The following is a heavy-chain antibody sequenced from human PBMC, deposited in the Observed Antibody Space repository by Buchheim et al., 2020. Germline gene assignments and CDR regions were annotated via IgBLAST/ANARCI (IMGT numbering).Heavy chain of an antibody. D-gene: IGHD3-22*01. Sequence: EVQLVESGGGSVQPGGSLRLSCAVSGFTVSSKYMSWVRQAPGKGLEWVSAISGSGGSTYYADSVKGRFTISRDNSKNTLYLQMNSLRAEDTAVYYCAKDPLTMIVVAEPGIDYWGQGTL. CDR3: AKDPLTMIVVAEPGIDY. CDR1: GFTVSSKY. J-gene: IGHJ4*02. CDR2: ISGSGGST. V-gene: IGHV3-23*04.